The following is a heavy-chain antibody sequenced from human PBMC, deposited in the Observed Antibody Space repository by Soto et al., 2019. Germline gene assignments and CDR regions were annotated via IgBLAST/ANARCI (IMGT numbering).Heavy chain of an antibody. CDR1: GYTFTSYG. V-gene: IGHV1-18*01. Sequence: ASVKVSCKASGYTFTSYGISWVRQAPGQGLEWMGWISAYNGNTNYAQKLQGRVTMTTDTSTSTAYMELRSLSSDDTAVYYCARDLRHYDFWSGYYYWFDPWGKGTLVTVYS. J-gene: IGHJ5*02. D-gene: IGHD3-3*01. CDR3: ARDLRHYDFWSGYYYWFDP. CDR2: ISAYNGNT.